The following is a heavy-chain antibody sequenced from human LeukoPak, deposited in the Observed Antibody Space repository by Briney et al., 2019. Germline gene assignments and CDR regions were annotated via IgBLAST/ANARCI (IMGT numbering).Heavy chain of an antibody. CDR2: IYHSGST. CDR1: GYSISSGYY. J-gene: IGHJ6*03. CDR3: ERVLTIVPGLLNPYYYYIDV. Sequence: SETLSLTCTVSGYSISSGYYWGWIRQPPGKGLEWIGSIYHSGSTYYNPSLKSRVTISVDTAKNQFSLKLSSVTAADTAVYSCERVLTIVPGLLNPYYYYIDVWGKGPTVTVSS. D-gene: IGHD3-10*01. V-gene: IGHV4-38-2*02.